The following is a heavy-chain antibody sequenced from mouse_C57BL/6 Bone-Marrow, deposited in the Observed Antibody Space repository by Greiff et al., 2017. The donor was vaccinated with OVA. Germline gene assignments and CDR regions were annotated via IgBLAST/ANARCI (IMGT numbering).Heavy chain of an antibody. CDR3: ARNPFYYYGSRAWYFDV. Sequence: VQLPQSGPGLVQPSPSLSLTCTVSGFSLTSYCVHWVPQSPGQGLEWLGVIWRGGSTHSNAAFISRLTISKDNSNSQVFFKMNSLQADDTAIYYCARNPFYYYGSRAWYFDVWGTGTTVTVSS. CDR1: GFSLTSYC. CDR2: IWRGGST. J-gene: IGHJ1*03. D-gene: IGHD1-1*01. V-gene: IGHV2-2*01.